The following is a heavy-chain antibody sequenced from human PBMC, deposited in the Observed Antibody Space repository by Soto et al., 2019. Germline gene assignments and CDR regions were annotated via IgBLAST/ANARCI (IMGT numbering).Heavy chain of an antibody. J-gene: IGHJ5*02. D-gene: IGHD3-3*01. CDR1: GGAISGYY. V-gene: IGHV4-4*07. CDR2: IYSSGGT. CDR3: ARGQRFSDSFDP. Sequence: KTSETLSLTCTVSGGAISGYYWTWIRQTAGKGLEWIGRIYSSGGTKYNPSLKNRVDMSLDMSKNQFSLRLSSVTAADTAVYYCARGQRFSDSFDPWGQGTLVTVS.